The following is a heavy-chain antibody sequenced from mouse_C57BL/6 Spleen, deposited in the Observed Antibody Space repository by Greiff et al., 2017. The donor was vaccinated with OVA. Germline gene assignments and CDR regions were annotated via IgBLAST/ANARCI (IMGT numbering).Heavy chain of an antibody. V-gene: IGHV5-17*01. Sequence: EVQLQQSGGGLVKPGGSLKLSCAASGFTFSDYGMHWVRQAPEKGLEWVAYISSGSSTIYYADTVKGRFTISRDNAKNTLFLQMTSLRSEDTAMYYCARRYDYAYYAMDYWGQGTSVTVSS. CDR3: ARRYDYAYYAMDY. D-gene: IGHD2-4*01. CDR2: ISSGSSTI. J-gene: IGHJ4*01. CDR1: GFTFSDYG.